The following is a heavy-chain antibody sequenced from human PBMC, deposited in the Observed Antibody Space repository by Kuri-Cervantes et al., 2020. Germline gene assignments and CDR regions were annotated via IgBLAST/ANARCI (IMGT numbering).Heavy chain of an antibody. D-gene: IGHD3-16*01. CDR3: ARGNVKAPADGMDV. V-gene: IGHV1-18*01. Sequence: ASVKVSCKAAGYSFSSYGISWVRQAPGQGLEWMGWISAYNGNTDYAQQFQGRVTMATDTSTSTAYMELRSLRAEDTAVYYCARGNVKAPADGMDVWGQGTTVTVSS. J-gene: IGHJ6*02. CDR1: GYSFSSYG. CDR2: ISAYNGNT.